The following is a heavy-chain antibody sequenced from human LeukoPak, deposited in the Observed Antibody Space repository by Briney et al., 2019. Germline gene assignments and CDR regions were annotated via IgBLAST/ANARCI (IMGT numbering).Heavy chain of an antibody. V-gene: IGHV4-59*08. D-gene: IGHD1-26*01. J-gene: IGHJ4*02. Sequence: SETLSLTCTVSGGSISSYYWSWIRQPPGKGLEWIGYIYYSGSTNYNPSLKSRVTISVDTSKNQFSLKLSSVTAADTAVYYCARLGLSWELLSSWGQRTLVTVSS. CDR3: ARLGLSWELLSS. CDR1: GGSISSYY. CDR2: IYYSGST.